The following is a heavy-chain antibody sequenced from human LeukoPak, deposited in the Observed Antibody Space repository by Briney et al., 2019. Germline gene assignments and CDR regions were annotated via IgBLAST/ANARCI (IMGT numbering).Heavy chain of an antibody. Sequence: GRSLRLSYAASGFTFSSYGMHWVRQAPGKGLEWVAVISYDGSNKYYADSVKGRFTISRDNSKNTLYLQMNSLRAEDTAVYYCAKDRDWGQGTLVTVSS. CDR2: ISYDGSNK. CDR3: AKDRD. D-gene: IGHD3-10*01. J-gene: IGHJ4*02. V-gene: IGHV3-30*18. CDR1: GFTFSSYG.